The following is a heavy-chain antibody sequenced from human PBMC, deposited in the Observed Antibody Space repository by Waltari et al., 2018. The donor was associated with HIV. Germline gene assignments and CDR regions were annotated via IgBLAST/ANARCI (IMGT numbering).Heavy chain of an antibody. CDR2: ILHDGNNT. Sequence: QVHLVESGGGVVQPGRSLSLSCAASGFLFSRNCLRCFRQATGKGLEWLAVILHDGNNTYYADSVKGRFTIFRDISKNTLYLQMNSLRPEDTAIYYCAKDQDGGDRSFDYWGQGTLVTVSS. CDR1: GFLFSRNC. CDR3: AKDQDGGDRSFDY. J-gene: IGHJ4*02. V-gene: IGHV3-30*18. D-gene: IGHD2-21*02.